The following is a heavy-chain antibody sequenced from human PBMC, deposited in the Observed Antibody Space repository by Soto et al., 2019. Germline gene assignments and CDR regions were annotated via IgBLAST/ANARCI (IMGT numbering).Heavy chain of an antibody. CDR3: TRETGIEQWLVYDY. V-gene: IGHV3-49*03. D-gene: IGHD6-19*01. J-gene: IGHJ4*02. Sequence: GGSLRLSCTASGFTFGDYAMSWFRQAPGKGLEWVGFIRSKAYGGTTEYAASVKGRFTISRDDSKSIAYLQMNSLKTEDTAVYYCTRETGIEQWLVYDYWGQGTLVTVSS. CDR2: IRSKAYGGTT. CDR1: GFTFGDYA.